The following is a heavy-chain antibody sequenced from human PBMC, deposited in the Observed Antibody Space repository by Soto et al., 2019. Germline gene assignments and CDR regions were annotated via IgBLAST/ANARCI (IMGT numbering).Heavy chain of an antibody. V-gene: IGHV4-4*07. CDR1: GGSISTYY. CDR2: IYTSGSP. CDR3: ARLRGSSSDFFDF. J-gene: IGHJ4*02. Sequence: QVQLQESGPGLVKPSETLSLTCTVSGGSISTYYWNWIRQSAGKGLEWIGRIYTSGSPTYNPSLKSRVTMSVDTSKNLFSLKLSSVTAADTAVYYCARLRGSSSDFFDFWGQGTLVTVSS. D-gene: IGHD6-6*01.